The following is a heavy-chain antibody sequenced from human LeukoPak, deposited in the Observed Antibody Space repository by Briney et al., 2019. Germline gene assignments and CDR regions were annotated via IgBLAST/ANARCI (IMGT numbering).Heavy chain of an antibody. V-gene: IGHV3-30*01. Sequence: LSGGSLRLSCAASGFTFSSYAMHWVRQAPGKGLEWVAVISYDGSNKYYADSVKGRFTISRDNSKNTLYLQMNSLRAEDTAVYYCARDYRFRGSSLLGYWGQGTLGTVSS. CDR1: GFTFSSYA. CDR3: ARDYRFRGSSLLGY. J-gene: IGHJ4*02. CDR2: ISYDGSNK. D-gene: IGHD1-26*01.